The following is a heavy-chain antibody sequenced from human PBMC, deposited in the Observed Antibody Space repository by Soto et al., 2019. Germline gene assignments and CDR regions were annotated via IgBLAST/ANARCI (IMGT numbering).Heavy chain of an antibody. Sequence: HVQLQQRGAGLLKPSENLSLTCSVYGGSFSGYYWSWIRQPTGKGLEWIGENNHSGITNYNPSLKSRVIISADTSMNQFSLKLSSVTAADAAVYYCAKIPVRFSSFYHYMDVWGKGTTVTVSS. CDR3: AKIPVRFSSFYHYMDV. V-gene: IGHV4-34*01. D-gene: IGHD3-3*01. CDR2: NNHSGIT. CDR1: GGSFSGYY. J-gene: IGHJ6*03.